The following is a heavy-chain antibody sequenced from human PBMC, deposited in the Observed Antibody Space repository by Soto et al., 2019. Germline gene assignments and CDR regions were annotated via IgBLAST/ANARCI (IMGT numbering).Heavy chain of an antibody. Sequence: ASVKVSCKASGFVSTNHNFHWVRQAPGQSLEWMGRINAGNGNTQYSQNFQGRVTFTSDPSASTAFMELTNLRFEDRAMYYCASDYGSNWRLWGQGTLVT. J-gene: IGHJ4*02. D-gene: IGHD6-19*01. CDR3: ASDYGSNWRL. CDR1: GFVSTNHN. V-gene: IGHV1-3*01. CDR2: INAGNGNT.